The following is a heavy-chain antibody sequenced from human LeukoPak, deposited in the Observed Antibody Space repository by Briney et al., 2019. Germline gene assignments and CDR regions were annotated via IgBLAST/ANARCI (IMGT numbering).Heavy chain of an antibody. CDR1: GFTFGDYA. D-gene: IGHD3-22*01. CDR3: WVCYYDSSGYCDY. CDR2: IRSKAYGGTT. V-gene: IGHV3-49*04. Sequence: GGSLRLSCTASGFTFGDYAMSWVRQAPGKGLELVGFIRSKAYGGTTEYAASVKGRFTISRDDSKSIAYLQMNSLKTEDTAVYYCWVCYYDSSGYCDYWGQGTLVTVSS. J-gene: IGHJ4*02.